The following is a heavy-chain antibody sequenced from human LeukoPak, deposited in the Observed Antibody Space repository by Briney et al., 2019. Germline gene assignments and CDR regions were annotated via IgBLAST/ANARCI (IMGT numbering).Heavy chain of an antibody. J-gene: IGHJ4*02. CDR2: ISWNSGSI. D-gene: IGHD3-16*01. CDR1: GFTFDDYA. CDR3: AKGVVGEV. Sequence: GGSLRLSCAASGFTFDDYAMHWVRQAPGKGLEWVSGISWNSGSIGYADSVKGRFTISRDNAKNSLYLQMNSLRAEDTALYYCAKGVVGEVWGQGTLVTVSS. V-gene: IGHV3-9*01.